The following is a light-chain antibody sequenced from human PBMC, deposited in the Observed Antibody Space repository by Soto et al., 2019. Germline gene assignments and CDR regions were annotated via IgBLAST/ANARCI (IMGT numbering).Light chain of an antibody. V-gene: IGKV2-29*03. CDR1: QSLLHSAGETF. CDR3: MQRTHLPPT. Sequence: VMTQTPPTLSVTPGQPASISCKSSQSLLHSAGETFLFWYLQKPGQSPQLLIYEVSNRFSGVPDRFSGSGSGTDFTLDISRVEAEDVGIYYCMQRTHLPPTFGQGTRLEIK. CDR2: EVS. J-gene: IGKJ5*01.